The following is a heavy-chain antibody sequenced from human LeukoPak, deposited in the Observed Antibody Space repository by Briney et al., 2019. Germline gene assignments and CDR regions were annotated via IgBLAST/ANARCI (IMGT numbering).Heavy chain of an antibody. J-gene: IGHJ6*03. CDR3: ARERWQQLDYYYYMDV. D-gene: IGHD6-13*01. CDR2: ISGSGGST. V-gene: IGHV3-23*01. CDR1: RFTFSSYA. Sequence: PGGSLRLSCAASRFTFSSYAMSWVRQAPGKGLEWVSAISGSGGSTYYADSVKGRFTISRDNAKNSLYLQMNSLRAEDTALYYCARERWQQLDYYYYMDVWGKGTTVTVSS.